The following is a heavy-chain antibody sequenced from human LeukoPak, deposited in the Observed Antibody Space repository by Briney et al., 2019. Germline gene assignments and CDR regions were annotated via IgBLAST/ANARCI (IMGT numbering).Heavy chain of an antibody. V-gene: IGHV4-59*08. CDR2: IYYSGST. Sequence: SETLSLTCTVSDGSISSYCWSWIRQPPGKGLEWIGYIYYSGSTNYNPSLKSRVTIPVDTSKNQFSLKLSSVTAADTAVYYCAGTYSSGWYAPPPYGMDVWGQGTTVTVSS. J-gene: IGHJ6*02. CDR3: AGTYSSGWYAPPPYGMDV. D-gene: IGHD6-19*01. CDR1: DGSISSYC.